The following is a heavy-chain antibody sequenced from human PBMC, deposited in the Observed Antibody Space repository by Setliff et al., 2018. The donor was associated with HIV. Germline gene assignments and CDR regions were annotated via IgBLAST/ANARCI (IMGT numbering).Heavy chain of an antibody. CDR2: IYSDGST. CDR1: GFTVSSNY. Sequence: GGSLRLSCAASGFTVSSNYMNWVRQAPGKGLEWVSTIYSDGSTYHADSVKGRFTLSRDNSKNTLYLQMNSLTPEDTAVYYCAKPRLYNSALENWGQGTLVTVSS. V-gene: IGHV3-66*02. D-gene: IGHD1-1*01. CDR3: AKPRLYNSALEN. J-gene: IGHJ4*02.